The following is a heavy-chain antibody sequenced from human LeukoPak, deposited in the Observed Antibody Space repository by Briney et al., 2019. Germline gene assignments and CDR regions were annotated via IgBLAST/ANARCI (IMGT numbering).Heavy chain of an antibody. Sequence: GGSLRLSCAASGFIFTGYFMSWVRQAPGKGLEWVASIKHDGSEKYYVDSVRGRFTISRDNTKNLLYLQMSSLRAEDTAVYYCATDRGWRTSGYYLYYFEYWGQGTLVTFSS. V-gene: IGHV3-7*01. CDR2: IKHDGSEK. CDR3: ATDRGWRTSGYYLYYFEY. D-gene: IGHD3-3*01. CDR1: GFIFTGYF. J-gene: IGHJ4*02.